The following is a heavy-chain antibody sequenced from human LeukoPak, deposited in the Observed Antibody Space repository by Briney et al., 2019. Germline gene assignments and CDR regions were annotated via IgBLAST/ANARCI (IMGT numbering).Heavy chain of an antibody. J-gene: IGHJ4*02. Sequence: PSETLSLTCAVYGGSFSGYYWSWIRQPPGKGLEWIGEINHSGSTNYNPSLKSRVTISVDTSKNQFSLKLSSVTAADTAVYYCARGPPKPYCYDSSGYYGYWGQGTLVTVSS. D-gene: IGHD3-22*01. CDR2: INHSGST. V-gene: IGHV4-34*01. CDR3: ARGPPKPYCYDSSGYYGY. CDR1: GGSFSGYY.